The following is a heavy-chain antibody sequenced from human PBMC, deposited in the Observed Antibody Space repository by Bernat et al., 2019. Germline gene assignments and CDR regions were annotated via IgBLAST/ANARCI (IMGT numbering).Heavy chain of an antibody. Sequence: QVQLQQWGAGLLKPSETLSLTCAVYDGSFSGYYWSWIRQPPGKGLEWIGYIYYSGSTNYNPSLKSRVTISVDTSKNQFSLKLNFVTAADTAVYYCAREVKTYLDFWGGYEGREIPLYYFDYWGQGTLVTVSS. D-gene: IGHD3-3*01. CDR1: DGSFSGYY. J-gene: IGHJ4*02. V-gene: IGHV4-34*11. CDR3: AREVKTYLDFWGGYEGREIPLYYFDY. CDR2: IYYSGST.